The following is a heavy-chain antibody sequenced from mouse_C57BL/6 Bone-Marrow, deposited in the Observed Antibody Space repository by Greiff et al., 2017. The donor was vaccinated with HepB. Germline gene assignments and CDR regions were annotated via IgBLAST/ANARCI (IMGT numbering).Heavy chain of an antibody. CDR1: GFTFSDYY. D-gene: IGHD1-1*01. V-gene: IGHV5-16*01. CDR2: INYDGSST. Sequence: EVQVVESEGGLVQPGSSMKLSCTASGFTFSDYYMAWVRQVPEKGLEWVANINYDGSSTYYLDSLKSRFIISRDNAKNILYLQMSSLKSEDAATYYCARDDYGSSFYAMDYWGQGTSVTVSS. CDR3: ARDDYGSSFYAMDY. J-gene: IGHJ4*01.